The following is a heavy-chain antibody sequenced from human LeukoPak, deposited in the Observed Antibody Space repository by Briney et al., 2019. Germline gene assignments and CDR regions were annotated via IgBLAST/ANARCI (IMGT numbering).Heavy chain of an antibody. CDR3: ARGPQRGAAANYYGMDV. Sequence: GRPLRLSCAASGFTFSNYDMHWVRQAPGKGLEWVAVISYDGRNKYYADSVKGRFTISRDNSKNTLYLQMNSLRAEDTAVYSCARGPQRGAAANYYGMDVWGQGTTVTVSS. CDR1: GFTFSNYD. CDR2: ISYDGRNK. D-gene: IGHD2-2*01. V-gene: IGHV3-30*03. J-gene: IGHJ6*02.